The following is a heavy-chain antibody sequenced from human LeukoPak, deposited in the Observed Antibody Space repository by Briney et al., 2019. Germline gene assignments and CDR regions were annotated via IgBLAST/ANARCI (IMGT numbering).Heavy chain of an antibody. D-gene: IGHD4-23*01. CDR2: IYYSGST. V-gene: IGHV4-39*07. CDR3: ARGGYGGMGFDY. CDR1: GGSISSSSYY. J-gene: IGHJ4*02. Sequence: SETLSLTCTVSGGSISSSSYYWGWIRHPPGKGLEWIGSIYYSGSTYYNPSLKSRVTISVDTSKNQFSLKLSSVTAADTAVYYCARGGYGGMGFDYWGQGTPVTVSS.